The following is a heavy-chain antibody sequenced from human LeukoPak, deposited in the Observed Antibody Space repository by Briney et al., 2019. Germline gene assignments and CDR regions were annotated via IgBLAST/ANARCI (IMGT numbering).Heavy chain of an antibody. CDR2: INRDGSNT. CDR3: AREETMGY. Sequence: GGSLRLSCAASGFTFSSYWMSWVRQAPGKGLVWVSRINRDGSNTDYADSVKGRFTISRDNAKNTLYLQMNSLSAEDTAVYYCAREETMGYWGQGTLVTVSS. CDR1: GFTFSSYW. J-gene: IGHJ4*02. D-gene: IGHD3-10*01. V-gene: IGHV3-74*01.